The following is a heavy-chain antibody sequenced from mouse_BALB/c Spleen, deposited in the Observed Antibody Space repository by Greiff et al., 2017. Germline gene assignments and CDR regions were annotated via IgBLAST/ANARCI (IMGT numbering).Heavy chain of an antibody. V-gene: IGHV1-7*01. CDR1: GYTFTSYW. CDR3: ARRGYGGAMDY. CDR2: INPSTGYT. D-gene: IGHD2-14*01. J-gene: IGHJ4*01. Sequence: QVQLKESGAELAKPEASVKMSCKASGYTFTSYWMHWVKQRPGQGLEWIGYINPSTGYTEYNQKFKDKATLTADKSSSTAYMQLSSLTSEDSAVYYCARRGYGGAMDYWGQGTSVTVSS.